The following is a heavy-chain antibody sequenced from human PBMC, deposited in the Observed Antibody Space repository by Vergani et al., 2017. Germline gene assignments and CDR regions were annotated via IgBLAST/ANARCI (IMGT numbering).Heavy chain of an antibody. D-gene: IGHD5-12*01. V-gene: IGHV2-26*01. J-gene: IGHJ3*02. Sequence: QVTLKESGPVLVKPTETLTLTCTVSGFSLSNARMGVSWIRQPPGKALEWLAHIFSNDEKSYSTSLNSRLTISKDTSKSQVVLTMPNMDPVDTATYYCARILGSGYAERDDAFDIWGQGTMVTVSS. CDR3: ARILGSGYAERDDAFDI. CDR1: GFSLSNARMG. CDR2: IFSNDEK.